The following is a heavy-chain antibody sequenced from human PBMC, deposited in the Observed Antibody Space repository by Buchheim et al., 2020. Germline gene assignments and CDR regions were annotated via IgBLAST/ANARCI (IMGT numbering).Heavy chain of an antibody. CDR3: AAIATDVSRWFDA. V-gene: IGHV4-39*01. CDR2: IHYSGST. D-gene: IGHD6-13*01. CDR1: GDPLSSYNYF. J-gene: IGHJ5*02. Sequence: QVQLQESGPGLVKPSETLSLTCTVSGDPLSSYNYFWGWIRQPPGKGLDWIGYIHYSGSTYYSPSLQSRITMSVDPSKNQFSLNVNSVTAADTAVYYCAAIATDVSRWFDAWGQGTL.